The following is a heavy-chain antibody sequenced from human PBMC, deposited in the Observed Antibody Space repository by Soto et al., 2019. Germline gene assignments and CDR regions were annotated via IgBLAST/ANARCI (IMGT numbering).Heavy chain of an antibody. CDR2: INPSGGST. V-gene: IGHV1-46*01. D-gene: IGHD3-10*01. J-gene: IGHJ6*02. Sequence: QAPGQGLEWMGIINPSGGSTSYAQKFQGRVTMTRDTSTSTVYMELSSLRSEDTAVYYCARARGMVLSFYGMDVWGQGTTVTAP. CDR3: ARARGMVLSFYGMDV.